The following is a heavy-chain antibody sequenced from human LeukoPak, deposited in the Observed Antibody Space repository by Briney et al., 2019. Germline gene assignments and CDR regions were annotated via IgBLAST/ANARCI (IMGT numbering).Heavy chain of an antibody. V-gene: IGHV4-34*01. J-gene: IGHJ4*02. D-gene: IGHD3-10*01. CDR3: ARVGLSQVRGVLDY. CDR2: INHSGST. Sequence: PSETLSLTCAVSGGSFSGYYWSWIRQPPGKGLEWIGEINHSGSTNYNPSLKSRVTISVDTSKNQFSLKLSSVTAADTAVYYCARVGLSQVRGVLDYWGQGTLVTVSS. CDR1: GGSFSGYY.